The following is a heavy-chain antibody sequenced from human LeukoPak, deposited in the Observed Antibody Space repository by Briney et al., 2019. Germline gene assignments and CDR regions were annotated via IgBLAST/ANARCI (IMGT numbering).Heavy chain of an antibody. Sequence: GGSLRLSCAAPGFTFSSYAMNWVRQAPGKGLEWVSTISGSGGVTYYADSVKGRFTISRDNSRSTLYLQMNSLRAEDTAVYYCAKAEYGDYGVFDLWGQGTLVTVSS. CDR2: ISGSGGVT. CDR1: GFTFSSYA. D-gene: IGHD4/OR15-4a*01. V-gene: IGHV3-23*01. J-gene: IGHJ4*02. CDR3: AKAEYGDYGVFDL.